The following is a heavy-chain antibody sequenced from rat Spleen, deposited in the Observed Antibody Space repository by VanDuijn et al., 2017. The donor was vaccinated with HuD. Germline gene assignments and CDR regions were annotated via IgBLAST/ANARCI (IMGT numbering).Heavy chain of an antibody. J-gene: IGHJ1*01. CDR2: ISYDGSST. CDR1: GFTFSDYY. V-gene: IGHV5-7*01. D-gene: IGHD4-1*01. Sequence: EVQLVESGGGLVQPGRSMKLSCAASGFTFSDYYMAWVRQAPTKGLEWVATISYDGSSTYYRDSVKGRFTISRDNAKSTLYLQMDSLRSEDTATYYCARRGSYWYFDFWGPGTMVTVSS. CDR3: ARRGSYWYFDF.